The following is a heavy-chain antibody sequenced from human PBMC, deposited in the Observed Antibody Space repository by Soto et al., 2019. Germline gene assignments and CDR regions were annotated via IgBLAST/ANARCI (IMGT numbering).Heavy chain of an antibody. CDR3: ARGGYSSTWSNLLDRSGLDV. CDR1: GGTFSSYA. CDR2: IVPLFRTT. J-gene: IGHJ6*02. V-gene: IGHV1-69*06. D-gene: IGHD6-13*01. Sequence: QVQLVQSGAEAKKPGSSVKVSCKTSGGTFSSYAISWVRQAPGQGLEWMGGIVPLFRTTNYAQKFRGRVTITADTSTYTVCMELSGLRSGDTAVYYCARGGYSSTWSNLLDRSGLDVWGQGTTVTVSS.